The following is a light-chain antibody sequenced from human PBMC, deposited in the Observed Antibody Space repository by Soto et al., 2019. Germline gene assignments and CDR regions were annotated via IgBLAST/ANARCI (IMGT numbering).Light chain of an antibody. J-gene: IGLJ2*01. CDR1: SSDVGGYNY. CDR3: RSYAGSNNFVV. Sequence: QSALTQHPSASGSPGQSVTISCTGTSSDVGGYNYVSWYQQHPGKAPKLMIYEVSKRPSGVPDRFSGSKSGNTASLTVSGLQAEDDADYYCRSYAGSNNFVVFGGGTKLTVL. V-gene: IGLV2-8*01. CDR2: EVS.